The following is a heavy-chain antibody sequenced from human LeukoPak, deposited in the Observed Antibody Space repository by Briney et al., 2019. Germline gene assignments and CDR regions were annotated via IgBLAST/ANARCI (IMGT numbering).Heavy chain of an antibody. Sequence: PSETLCLTCTVSGGSISSSSYYWGWIRQPPGKGLEWIGSIYYSGSTYYNPSLKSRVTISVDTSKNQFSLKLSSVTAADTAVYYCATPPQLLSPLQDYYMDVWGKGTTVSISS. CDR3: ATPPQLLSPLQDYYMDV. CDR1: GGSISSSSYY. J-gene: IGHJ6*03. V-gene: IGHV4-39*01. CDR2: IYYSGST. D-gene: IGHD2-2*01.